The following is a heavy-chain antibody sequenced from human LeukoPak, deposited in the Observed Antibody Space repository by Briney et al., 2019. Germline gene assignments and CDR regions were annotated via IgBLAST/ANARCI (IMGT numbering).Heavy chain of an antibody. CDR1: GGSISSYY. CDR2: IYYSGST. V-gene: IGHV4-59*01. J-gene: IGHJ2*01. D-gene: IGHD3-10*01. CDR3: ARDYYYGSGSSHWYFDL. Sequence: PSETLSLTCTVSGGSISSYYWSWIRQPPGKGLEWIGYIYYSGSTNYNPSLKSRVTISVDASKNQFSLKLSSVTAADTAVYYCARDYYYGSGSSHWYFDLWGRGTLVTVSS.